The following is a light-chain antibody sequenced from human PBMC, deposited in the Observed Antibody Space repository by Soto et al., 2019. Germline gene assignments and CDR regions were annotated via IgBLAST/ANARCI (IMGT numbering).Light chain of an antibody. V-gene: IGLV2-23*02. CDR3: CSYAGSTWGYV. J-gene: IGLJ1*01. CDR2: GVN. CDR1: SSDVGAYNL. Sequence: QSVLTQPASVSGSPGQSITISCTGTSSDVGAYNLVSWYQHYPAKATQLLIYGVNQWPSGISDRFSGSKSGDTASLTISGLEAEDEADYYGCSYAGSTWGYVFCTVTKLTVL.